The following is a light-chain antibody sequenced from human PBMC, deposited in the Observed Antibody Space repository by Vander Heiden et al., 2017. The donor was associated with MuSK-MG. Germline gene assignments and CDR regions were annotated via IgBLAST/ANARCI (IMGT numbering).Light chain of an antibody. CDR1: SSNIGSNT. CDR2: NNN. CDR3: AAWDDSLNGGVV. V-gene: IGLV1-44*01. Sequence: QSVLTQPPSASGTPGQRVPISCSGSSSNIGSNTVSWDQHRPGTATKLLIYNNNQRPSGVPDRFSGSKSGTSASLAISGLQSEDEADYYCAAWDDSLNGGVVFGGGTKLTVL. J-gene: IGLJ2*01.